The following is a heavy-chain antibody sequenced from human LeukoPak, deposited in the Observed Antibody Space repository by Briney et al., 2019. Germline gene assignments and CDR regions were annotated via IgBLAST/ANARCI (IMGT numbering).Heavy chain of an antibody. V-gene: IGHV4-31*03. D-gene: IGHD6-6*01. J-gene: IGHJ4*02. CDR2: IYYSGST. Sequence: PSQTLSLTCTVSGGSISSGGYYWSWIRQHPGKGLEWIGYIYYSGSTYYNPSLKSRVTISVDTSKNQFSLKLSSVTAADTAVYYWAREGGSSRYFDYWGQGTLVTVSA. CDR3: AREGGSSRYFDY. CDR1: GGSISSGGYY.